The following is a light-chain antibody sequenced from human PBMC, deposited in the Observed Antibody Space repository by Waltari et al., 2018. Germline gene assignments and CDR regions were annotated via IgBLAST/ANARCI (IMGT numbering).Light chain of an antibody. CDR1: QSLLDSEDGNTY. V-gene: IGKV2-40*01. J-gene: IGKJ4*01. Sequence: DIVMTQTPLSLPVTLGEPASISCRSSQSLLDSEDGNTYLEWYLQKPGQSPQLLIYEVSNRASVVPDRFSGSGSDTDFTLKISRVEAEDVGVYYCMQALEFPLTFGGGTKVEIK. CDR2: EVS. CDR3: MQALEFPLT.